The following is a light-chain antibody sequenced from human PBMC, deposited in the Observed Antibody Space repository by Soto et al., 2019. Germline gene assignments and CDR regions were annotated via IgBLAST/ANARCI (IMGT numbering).Light chain of an antibody. Sequence: QSALTQPASVSGSPGQSITISCTGTSSDVGAYNYVSWYQQYPGKAPKLMIYDVSNRPSGVSNRFSGSKSGNTASLTISGLQAEDEADYYCSSTQVFGTGTKVPVL. CDR3: SSTQV. CDR1: SSDVGAYNY. V-gene: IGLV2-14*01. CDR2: DVS. J-gene: IGLJ1*01.